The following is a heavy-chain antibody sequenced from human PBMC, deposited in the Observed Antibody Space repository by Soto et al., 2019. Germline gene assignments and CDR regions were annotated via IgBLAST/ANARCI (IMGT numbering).Heavy chain of an antibody. CDR1: GGTFSSYA. CDR2: IIPIFGTA. CDR3: XXNGFAAMAKYXXXXP. D-gene: IGHD5-18*01. Sequence: QVQLVQSGAEVKKPGSSVKVSCKASGGTFSSYAISWVRQAPGQGLEWMGGIIPIFGTANYAQKFQGRVTITADESTSTAYMELSSLRSEDTXXXXXXXNGFAAMAKYXXXXPWGQG. V-gene: IGHV1-69*01. J-gene: IGHJ5*02.